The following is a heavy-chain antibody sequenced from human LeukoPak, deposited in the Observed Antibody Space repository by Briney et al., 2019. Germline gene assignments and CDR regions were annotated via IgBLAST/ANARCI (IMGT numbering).Heavy chain of an antibody. CDR2: TYYRSRWYN. CDR1: GDSVSSINGA. Sequence: SQTPSLTCAISGDSVSSINGAWHWIRQSPSRGLEWLGRTYYRSRWYNDYVESMKGRITISPDTSKNQFSLHLDSVTPEDTAAYYCARDLGNTGWYTFDYWGQGTLVTVSS. J-gene: IGHJ4*02. D-gene: IGHD6-19*01. CDR3: ARDLGNTGWYTFDY. V-gene: IGHV6-1*01.